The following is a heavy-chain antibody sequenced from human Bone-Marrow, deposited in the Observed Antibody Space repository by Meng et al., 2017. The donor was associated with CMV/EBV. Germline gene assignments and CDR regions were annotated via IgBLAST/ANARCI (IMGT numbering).Heavy chain of an antibody. V-gene: IGHV3-66*02. CDR1: GGSFSGYY. CDR2: IYSGGST. Sequence: ETLSLTCAVYGGSFSGYYWSWVRQAPGKGLEWVSVIYSGGSTYYADSVKGRFTISRDNSKNTLYLQMNSLRAEDTAVYYCARGFWSGYYRRGFADWGQGPLVTGYS. J-gene: IGHJ4*02. D-gene: IGHD3-3*01. CDR3: ARGFWSGYYRRGFAD.